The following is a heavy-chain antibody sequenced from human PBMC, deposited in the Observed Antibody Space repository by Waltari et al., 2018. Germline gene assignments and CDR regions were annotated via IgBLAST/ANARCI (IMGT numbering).Heavy chain of an antibody. Sequence: VQLVESGGGLVKPGGSLRLSCAASGFTFSSYSMNWVRQAPGKGLEWVAVIWYDGSNKYYADSVKGRFTISRDNSKNTLYLQMNSLRAEDTAVYYCARDLSSGTLGFDYWGQGTLVTVSS. J-gene: IGHJ4*02. CDR3: ARDLSSGTLGFDY. D-gene: IGHD3-10*01. CDR1: GFTFSSYS. V-gene: IGHV3-33*08. CDR2: IWYDGSNK.